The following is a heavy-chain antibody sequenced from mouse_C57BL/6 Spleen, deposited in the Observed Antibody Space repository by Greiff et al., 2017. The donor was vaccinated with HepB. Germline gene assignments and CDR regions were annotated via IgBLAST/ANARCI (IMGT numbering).Heavy chain of an antibody. CDR2: IYPRDGST. CDR1: GYTFTSYD. J-gene: IGHJ3*01. CDR3: ARSGYYGSSYPFAY. Sequence: VQLQQSGPELVKPGASVKLSCKASGYTFTSYDINWVKQRPGQGLEWIGWIYPRDGSTKYNEKFKGKAILTVDTSSSTAYMELHSLTSEDSAVYFCARSGYYGSSYPFAYWGQGTLVTVSA. D-gene: IGHD1-1*01. V-gene: IGHV1-85*01.